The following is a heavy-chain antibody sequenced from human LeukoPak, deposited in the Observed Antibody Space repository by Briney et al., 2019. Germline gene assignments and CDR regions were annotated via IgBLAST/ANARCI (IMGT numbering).Heavy chain of an antibody. V-gene: IGHV1-69*01. Sequence: SVKVSCKASGPTFRSYAINWVRQAPGQGLEWMGAIIPTFGTVKYAQKFQGRVTMTADESTSTAYMDLSSLRSDDTAVYFCARATSANEYSYGFHFDYWGQGTLVTVSS. D-gene: IGHD5-18*01. J-gene: IGHJ4*02. CDR2: IIPTFGTV. CDR1: GPTFRSYA. CDR3: ARATSANEYSYGFHFDY.